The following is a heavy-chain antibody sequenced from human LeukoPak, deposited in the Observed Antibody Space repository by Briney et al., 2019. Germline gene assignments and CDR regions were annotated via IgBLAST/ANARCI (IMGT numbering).Heavy chain of an antibody. CDR3: AKDWRYYDSSVSLGSDY. CDR1: GFTFSSYA. J-gene: IGHJ4*02. D-gene: IGHD3-22*01. CDR2: ISYDGSNK. V-gene: IGHV3-30-3*01. Sequence: PGRSLRLSCAASGFTFSSYAMHWVRQAPGKGLEWVAVISYDGSNKYYADSVKGRFTISRDNSKNTLYLQMNSLRAEDTAVYYCAKDWRYYDSSVSLGSDYWGQGTLVTVSS.